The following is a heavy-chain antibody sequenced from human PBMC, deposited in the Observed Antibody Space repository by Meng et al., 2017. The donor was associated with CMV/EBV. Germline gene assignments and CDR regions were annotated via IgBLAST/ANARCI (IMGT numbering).Heavy chain of an antibody. CDR3: ARESGGYCSSISCPIDY. D-gene: IGHD2-2*01. CDR1: GGTFSSYA. J-gene: IGHJ4*02. Sequence: SVKVSCKDSGGTFSSYAISWVRQAPGQGLEWMGGIIPIFGTANYAQKFQGRVTITTDESTSTAYMELSSLRSEDTAVYYCARESGGYCSSISCPIDYWGQGTLVTVSS. V-gene: IGHV1-69*05. CDR2: IIPIFGTA.